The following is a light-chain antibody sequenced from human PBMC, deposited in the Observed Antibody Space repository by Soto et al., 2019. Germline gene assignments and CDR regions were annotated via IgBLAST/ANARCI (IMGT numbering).Light chain of an antibody. CDR2: SND. Sequence: QSVLTQPPSASGTPGQRVTISCSGSSSNIGSNVVNWYQQLLGTAPKVLIYSNDQRPSGVPDRFSGSKSGTSASLAISGLQSEDEADYYCAAWDDSLNGYLFGTGAKLTVL. CDR3: AAWDDSLNGYL. CDR1: SSNIGSNV. J-gene: IGLJ1*01. V-gene: IGLV1-44*01.